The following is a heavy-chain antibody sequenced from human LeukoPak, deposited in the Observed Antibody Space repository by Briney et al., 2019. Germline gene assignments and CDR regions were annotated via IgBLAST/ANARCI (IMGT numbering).Heavy chain of an antibody. CDR3: ARHESSGYYVSPFDY. V-gene: IGHV4-39*01. J-gene: IGHJ4*02. D-gene: IGHD3-22*01. Sequence: PSETLSLTCTVSGGSISSGGYYWSWIRQLPGKGLEWIGSIYYSGSTYYNPSLKSRVTISVDTSKNQFSLKLSSVTAADTAVYYCARHESSGYYVSPFDYWGQGTLVTVSS. CDR1: GGSISSGGYY. CDR2: IYYSGST.